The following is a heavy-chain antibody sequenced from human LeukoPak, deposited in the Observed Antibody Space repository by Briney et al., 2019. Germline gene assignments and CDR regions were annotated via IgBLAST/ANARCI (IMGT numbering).Heavy chain of an antibody. D-gene: IGHD6-13*01. CDR2: INPNSGGT. CDR1: GYTFTGYY. Sequence: ASVKVSCKASGYTFTGYYMHWVRQAPGQGLEWMGWINPNSGGTNYAQKFQGRVTMTRDTSIRTAYMELSRLRSDDTAVYYCAGCEAAAGSLQHWGQGTLVTVSS. V-gene: IGHV1-2*02. CDR3: AGCEAAAGSLQH. J-gene: IGHJ1*01.